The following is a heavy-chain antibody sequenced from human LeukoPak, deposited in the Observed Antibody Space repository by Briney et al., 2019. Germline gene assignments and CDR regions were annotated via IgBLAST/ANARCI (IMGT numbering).Heavy chain of an antibody. D-gene: IGHD2-21*02. Sequence: GGSLRLSCAASGFTFDDYAMHWVRQAPGKGLEWVSGISWNSGSIGYADSVKGRFTISRDNAKNSLYLQTNSLRAEDTALYYCAKASRVVVTATSFDYWGQGTLVTVSS. CDR3: AKASRVVVTATSFDY. V-gene: IGHV3-9*01. J-gene: IGHJ4*02. CDR1: GFTFDDYA. CDR2: ISWNSGSI.